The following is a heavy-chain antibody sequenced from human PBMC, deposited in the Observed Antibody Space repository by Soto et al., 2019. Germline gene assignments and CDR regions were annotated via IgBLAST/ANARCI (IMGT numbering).Heavy chain of an antibody. CDR1: GGSISSSNW. D-gene: IGHD1-26*01. Sequence: QVQLQESGPGLVKPSGTLSLTCAVSGGSISSSNWWSWVRQPPGKGLEWIGEIYHSGSTNYNPSLQSRVTVSVDKSTNQFSLKLSSATAAATAVYYCARVSGSYYYGMDVWGQGTTVTVSS. V-gene: IGHV4-4*02. CDR2: IYHSGST. CDR3: ARVSGSYYYGMDV. J-gene: IGHJ6*02.